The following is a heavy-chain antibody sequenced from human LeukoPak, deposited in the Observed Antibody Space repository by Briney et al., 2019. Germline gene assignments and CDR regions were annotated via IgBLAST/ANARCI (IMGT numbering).Heavy chain of an antibody. CDR2: ISSSGSTI. J-gene: IGHJ5*02. Sequence: GGSLRLSCAASGFTFSDYYMSWIRQAPGKGLERVSYISSSGSTIYYADSVKGRFTISRDNAKNSLYLQMNSLRAEDTAVYYCARPLYCSSTSCPLDPWGQGTLVTVSS. V-gene: IGHV3-11*01. CDR3: ARPLYCSSTSCPLDP. CDR1: GFTFSDYY. D-gene: IGHD2-2*01.